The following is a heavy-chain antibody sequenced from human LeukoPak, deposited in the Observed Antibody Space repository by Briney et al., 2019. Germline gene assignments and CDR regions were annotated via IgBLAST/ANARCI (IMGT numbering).Heavy chain of an antibody. CDR1: GYTFTTYD. D-gene: IGHD5-18*01. J-gene: IGHJ4*02. CDR3: ARDGYSGVDC. V-gene: IGHV1-18*01. Sequence: ASVKVSCKPSGYTFTTYDISWVRQAPGQGLEWMGWIRTYNGNTNYAQVLQGRVTMTTDTSTSTAHMELRSLRSDDTAVYYCARDGYSGVDCWGQGTLVTVSS. CDR2: IRTYNGNT.